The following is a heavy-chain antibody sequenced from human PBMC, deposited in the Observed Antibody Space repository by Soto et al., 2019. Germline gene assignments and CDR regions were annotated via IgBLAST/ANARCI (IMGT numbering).Heavy chain of an antibody. J-gene: IGHJ6*02. CDR3: ARDSYSSSWYVGYYYYYGMDV. CDR1: GFTFSSYA. CDR2: ISGSGGST. Sequence: PGGSLRLSCAASGFTFSSYAMSWVRQAPGKGLEWVSAISGSGGSTYYADSVKGRFTISRDNSKNTLYLQMNSLRAEDTAVYYCARDSYSSSWYVGYYYYYGMDVWGQGTTVTVSS. V-gene: IGHV3-23*01. D-gene: IGHD6-13*01.